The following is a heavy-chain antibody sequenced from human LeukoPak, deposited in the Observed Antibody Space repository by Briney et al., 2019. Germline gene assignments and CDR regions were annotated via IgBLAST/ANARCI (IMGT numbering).Heavy chain of an antibody. CDR2: INPNSGVT. D-gene: IGHD6-19*01. Sequence: ASEKVSCKPSGYTFTGYYMHWVRQAPGQGLERMGQINPNSGVTNYAQTSQGRVTMTRDTSISTAYMELSRLRSDATAVYYCARAGGSGWYRIVVYWGQGTLVTVSS. CDR1: GYTFTGYY. CDR3: ARAGGSGWYRIVVY. J-gene: IGHJ4*02. V-gene: IGHV1-2*06.